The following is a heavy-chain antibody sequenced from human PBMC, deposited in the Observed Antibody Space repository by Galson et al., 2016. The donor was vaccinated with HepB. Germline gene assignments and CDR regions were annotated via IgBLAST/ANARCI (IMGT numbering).Heavy chain of an antibody. CDR3: AKDRHTGSGPLPFDY. V-gene: IGHV3-23*01. CDR2: ISAGDVTT. J-gene: IGHJ4*02. Sequence: SLRLSCAASGFTFRNYAMSWVRRAPGKGLEWVSSISAGDVTTYFADSVRGRFTISRDNSKNTLFLQMNSLRAEDTAIYFCAKDRHTGSGPLPFDYWGQGTLVTVSS. D-gene: IGHD3-10*01. CDR1: GFTFRNYA.